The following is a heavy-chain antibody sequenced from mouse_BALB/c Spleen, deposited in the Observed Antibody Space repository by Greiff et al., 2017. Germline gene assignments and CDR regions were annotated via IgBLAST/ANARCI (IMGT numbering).Heavy chain of an antibody. J-gene: IGHJ1*01. CDR2: INPYNGGT. CDR1: GYSFTGYT. D-gene: IGHD1-1*01. Sequence: EVQLQQSGPELVKPGASMKISCKASGYSFTGYTMNWVKQSHGKNLEWIGLINPYNGGTSYNQKFKGKATLTVGKSSSTAYMELLSLTSEDSAVYYCAKGEGFYYGSSYDWYFDVWGAGTTVTVSS. V-gene: IGHV1-18*01. CDR3: AKGEGFYYGSSYDWYFDV.